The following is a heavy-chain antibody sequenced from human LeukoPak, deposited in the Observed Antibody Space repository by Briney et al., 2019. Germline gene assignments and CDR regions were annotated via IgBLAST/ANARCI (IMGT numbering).Heavy chain of an antibody. CDR2: INPNSGGT. CDR1: GYTFTGYY. J-gene: IGHJ3*02. CDR3: ARSRLGYCSGGSCYSGAI. V-gene: IGHV1-2*06. Sequence: GASVKVSCKASGYTFTGYYMHWLRQAPGQGLEWMGQINPNSGGTNYAQKFQGRVTMTRDTSISTAYMELSRLRSDDTAVYYCARSRLGYCSGGSCYSGAIWGQGTMVTVSS. D-gene: IGHD2-15*01.